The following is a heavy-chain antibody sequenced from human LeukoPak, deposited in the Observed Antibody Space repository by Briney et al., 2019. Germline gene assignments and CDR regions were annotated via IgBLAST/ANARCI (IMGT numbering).Heavy chain of an antibody. D-gene: IGHD3-3*01. V-gene: IGHV1-18*01. Sequence: GASVKVSCKASGYTFTSYGISWVRQAPGQGLEWMGWISAYNGNTNYAQKLQGRVTMTTDTSTSTAYMELRSLRSDDTAVYYCARVGEDPWSGMTNWFDPWGQGTLVTVSS. CDR3: ARVGEDPWSGMTNWFDP. CDR1: GYTFTSYG. CDR2: ISAYNGNT. J-gene: IGHJ5*02.